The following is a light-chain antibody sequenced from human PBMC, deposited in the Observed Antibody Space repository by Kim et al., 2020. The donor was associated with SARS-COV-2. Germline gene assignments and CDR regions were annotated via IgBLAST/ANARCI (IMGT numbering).Light chain of an antibody. V-gene: IGLV2-8*01. J-gene: IGLJ2*01. Sequence: QSALTQPPSASGSPGQSVTISCIGTSSDIGCYNHVSWYQQYPGKAPKILTYDVNKRPSGVPDRFSGSKSGNTASLTVSGLQAEDEADYYCTSYGGSNNLVFGGGTQLTVL. CDR2: DVN. CDR1: SSDIGCYNH. CDR3: TSYGGSNNLV.